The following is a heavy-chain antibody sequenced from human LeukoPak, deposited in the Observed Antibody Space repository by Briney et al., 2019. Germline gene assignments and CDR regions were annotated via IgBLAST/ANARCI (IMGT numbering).Heavy chain of an antibody. D-gene: IGHD3-10*01. CDR1: GGSISSSSYY. Sequence: PSETLSLTCTVSGGSISSSSYYWGWIRQPPGKGLEWIGEINHSGSTNYNPSLKSRVTISVDTSKNQFSLKLSSVTAADTAVYYCARYYYGSGSYYRKPGFDYWGQGTLVTVSS. J-gene: IGHJ4*02. V-gene: IGHV4-39*07. CDR3: ARYYYGSGSYYRKPGFDY. CDR2: INHSGST.